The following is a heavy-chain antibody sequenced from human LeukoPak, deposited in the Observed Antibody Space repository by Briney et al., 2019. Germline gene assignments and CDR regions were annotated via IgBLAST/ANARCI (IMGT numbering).Heavy chain of an antibody. CDR2: ISGSGRST. CDR1: GFTFSDYY. D-gene: IGHD2-15*01. V-gene: IGHV3-23*01. J-gene: IGHJ4*02. CDR3: AKGHEDIVVVGAAYFDY. Sequence: GGSLRLSCAASGFTFSDYYMSWIRQAPGKGLEWVSGISGSGRSTYYADSVKGRFTISRDNSKNTLYLQMDSLSAEDTAVYYCAKGHEDIVVVGAAYFDYWGQGTLVTVSS.